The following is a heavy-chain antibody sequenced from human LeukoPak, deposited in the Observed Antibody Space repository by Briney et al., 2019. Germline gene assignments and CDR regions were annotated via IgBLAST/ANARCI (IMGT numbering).Heavy chain of an antibody. Sequence: SQTLSLTCTVSGGSISSGGYYWSWIRQHPGKGLEWIGYIYYSGSTYYNPSLKSRVTIPVDTSKNQFSLKLSSVTAADTAVYYCARVMAEGGYYYDSSGYFDYWGQGTLVTVSS. V-gene: IGHV4-31*03. CDR2: IYYSGST. D-gene: IGHD3-22*01. CDR1: GGSISSGGYY. CDR3: ARVMAEGGYYYDSSGYFDY. J-gene: IGHJ4*02.